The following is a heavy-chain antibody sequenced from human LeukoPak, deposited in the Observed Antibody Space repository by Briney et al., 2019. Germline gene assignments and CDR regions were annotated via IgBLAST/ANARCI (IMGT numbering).Heavy chain of an antibody. V-gene: IGHV4-34*01. CDR1: GGSFSGYY. CDR3: ASTRGGYNR. CDR2: INHSGST. J-gene: IGHJ4*02. D-gene: IGHD5-24*01. Sequence: SETLSLTCAVYGGSFSGYYWSWIRQPPGKGLEWIGEINHSGSTNYNPSLKSRVTISVDTSKNQFSLKLSSVTAADTAVYYCASTRGGYNRWGQGPLVPVSS.